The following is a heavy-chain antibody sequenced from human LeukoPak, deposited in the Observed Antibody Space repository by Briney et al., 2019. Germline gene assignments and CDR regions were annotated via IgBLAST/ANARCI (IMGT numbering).Heavy chain of an antibody. J-gene: IGHJ4*02. CDR3: ARVLYSGCDSGFLGPFDY. V-gene: IGHV3-21*01. Sequence: PGGSLRLSCAASGFTFSSYSMNWVRQAPGKGLEWVSSISSSSSYIYYADSVKGRFTISRDNAKNSLYLQMNSLRAEDTAVYYCARVLYSGCDSGFLGPFDYWGQGTLVTVSS. CDR1: GFTFSSYS. D-gene: IGHD5-12*01. CDR2: ISSSSSYI.